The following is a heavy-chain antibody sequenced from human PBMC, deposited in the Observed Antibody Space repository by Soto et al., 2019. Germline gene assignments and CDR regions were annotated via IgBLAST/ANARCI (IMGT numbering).Heavy chain of an antibody. J-gene: IGHJ4*02. CDR1: GGSFKSWSYS. V-gene: IGHV4-61*01. D-gene: IGHD3-3*01. Sequence: SEALSLTRTVSGGSFKSWSYSWIWIRQPPGKGLELIGYVYHTGRTSYNPSLKSRVSISMDTSKNQFSLNLDSVTAADTAVYFCARDFAYFDSWGQGTLVTVSS. CDR3: ARDFAYFDS. CDR2: VYHTGRT.